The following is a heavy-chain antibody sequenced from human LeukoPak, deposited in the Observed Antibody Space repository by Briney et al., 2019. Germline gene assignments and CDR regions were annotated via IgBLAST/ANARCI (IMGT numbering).Heavy chain of an antibody. CDR1: GFTFSSYA. CDR2: IRSTGINT. Sequence: GGSLRLSCAASGFTFSSYAMSWVRQAPGKGLEWLSAIRSTGINTYYADSVKGRFTISRDNSKNTLFLQMNSLRAEDTAVYYCAKDLMPAAPTRFDFWGQGTLAIVSS. D-gene: IGHD2-8*01. CDR3: AKDLMPAAPTRFDF. J-gene: IGHJ4*02. V-gene: IGHV3-23*01.